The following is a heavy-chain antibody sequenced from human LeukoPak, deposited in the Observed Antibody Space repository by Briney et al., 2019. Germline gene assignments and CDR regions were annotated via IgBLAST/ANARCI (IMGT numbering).Heavy chain of an antibody. J-gene: IGHJ3*02. CDR3: AKDQFGELIGAFDI. CDR1: GFTFDDYA. D-gene: IGHD3-10*01. CDR2: ISWNSGSI. V-gene: IGHV3-9*01. Sequence: GRSLRLSCAASGFTFDDYAMHWVRQAPGKGLEWVSGISWNSGSIGYADSVKGRFTISRDNAKNSLYLQMNSLRAEDTALYYCAKDQFGELIGAFDIWGQGTMVTVSS.